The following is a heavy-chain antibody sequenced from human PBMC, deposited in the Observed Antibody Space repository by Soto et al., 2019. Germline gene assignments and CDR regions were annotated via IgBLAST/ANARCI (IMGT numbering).Heavy chain of an antibody. J-gene: IGHJ3*02. CDR3: ARDGYCSGGSCEPLNAFDI. Sequence: LRLSCAASEFTFSSYWMSWVRQAPGKGLDWVANIKQDGSEKYYVDSVKGRFTVSRDNAKNSLYLQMNSLRAEDTAVYYCARDGYCSGGSCEPLNAFDIWGQGTMVTVSS. V-gene: IGHV3-7*01. CDR2: IKQDGSEK. CDR1: EFTFSSYW. D-gene: IGHD2-15*01.